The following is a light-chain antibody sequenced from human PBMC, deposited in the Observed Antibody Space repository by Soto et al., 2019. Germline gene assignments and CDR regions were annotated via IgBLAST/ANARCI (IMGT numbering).Light chain of an antibody. Sequence: QSVLTQLPSASGTPGQRVTISCSGSTSNIGSNFAYWYQQLPGAAPKLLISRNDERPSGVPDRFSGSKSGTSASLAISGLRSEDEADYYCAAWDGSLSGPVFGGGTKVTVL. CDR1: TSNIGSNF. V-gene: IGLV1-47*01. J-gene: IGLJ2*01. CDR3: AAWDGSLSGPV. CDR2: RND.